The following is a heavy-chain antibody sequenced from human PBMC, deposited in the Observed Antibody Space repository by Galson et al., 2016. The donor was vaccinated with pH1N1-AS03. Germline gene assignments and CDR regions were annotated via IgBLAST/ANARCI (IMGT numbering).Heavy chain of an antibody. Sequence: SLRLSCAASGFAFSTWWMLWVRQAPGKGLEWVSRIDTNGGSIVYADSVKGRFTISRDNAKNTLYLQMSGLTAEDTAIYYCGRHMGGNWYGSPDYWGQGALVTVSS. V-gene: IGHV3-74*01. CDR2: IDTNGGSI. CDR1: GFAFSTWW. J-gene: IGHJ4*02. D-gene: IGHD3-10*01. CDR3: GRHMGGNWYGSPDY.